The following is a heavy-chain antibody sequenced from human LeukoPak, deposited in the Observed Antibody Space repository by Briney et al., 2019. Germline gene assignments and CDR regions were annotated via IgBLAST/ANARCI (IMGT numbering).Heavy chain of an antibody. CDR1: GFTFSSYW. D-gene: IGHD2-8*02. CDR3: ARAGGGRATFPLDY. J-gene: IGHJ4*02. CDR2: INTDGSST. V-gene: IGHV3-74*01. Sequence: GGSLRLSCAASGFTFSSYWMHWVRQAPGKGLVWVSRINTDGSSTSYADSVKGRFTISRDNAKNTLYLQMNSLRAEDTAVYYCARAGGGRATFPLDYWGQGTLVTVSS.